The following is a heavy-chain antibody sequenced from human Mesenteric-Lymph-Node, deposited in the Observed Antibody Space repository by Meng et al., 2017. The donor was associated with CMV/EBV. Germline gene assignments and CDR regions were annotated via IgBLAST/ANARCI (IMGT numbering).Heavy chain of an antibody. J-gene: IGHJ4*02. CDR3: ARAGKSVDY. CDR1: GGSFSGYY. V-gene: IGHV4-34*01. Sequence: LSLTCAVYGGSFSGYYWSWIRQPPGKGLEWIGEINHSGSTNYNPSLKSRVTISVDTSKNQFSLKLSSVTAADTAVYYCARAGKSVDYWGQGTLVTVSS. CDR2: INHSGST.